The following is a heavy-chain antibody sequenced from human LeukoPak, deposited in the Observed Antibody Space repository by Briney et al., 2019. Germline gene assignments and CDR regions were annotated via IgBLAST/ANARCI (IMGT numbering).Heavy chain of an antibody. Sequence: SETLSLTCAVYGGSFSGYYWSWIRQPPGKGLEWIGEINHSGSTNHNPSLKSRVTISVDTSKNQFSLKLSSVTAADTAVYYCARGSQYSSSFYYYYYMDVWGKGTTVTVSS. CDR3: ARGSQYSSSFYYYYYMDV. CDR1: GGSFSGYY. V-gene: IGHV4-34*01. J-gene: IGHJ6*03. D-gene: IGHD6-6*01. CDR2: INHSGST.